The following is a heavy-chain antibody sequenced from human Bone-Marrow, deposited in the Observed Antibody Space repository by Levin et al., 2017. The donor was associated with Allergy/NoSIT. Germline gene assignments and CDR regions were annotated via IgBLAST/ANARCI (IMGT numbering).Heavy chain of an antibody. D-gene: IGHD6-6*01. CDR3: ARVAAAPTDADYGMDV. V-gene: IGHV3-74*01. J-gene: IGHJ6*02. CDR2: INGDGTNT. Sequence: QSGGSLRLSCEASGFTFSSYWMHWVRQVPGKGLMWVSHINGDGTNTTYADSVRGRFTISRDNARDTLYLQMSGLRAEDTAVYFCARVAAAPTDADYGMDVWGQGTTVTVSS. CDR1: GFTFSSYW.